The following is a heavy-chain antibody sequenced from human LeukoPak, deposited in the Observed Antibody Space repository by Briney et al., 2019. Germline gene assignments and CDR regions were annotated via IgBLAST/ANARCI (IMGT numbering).Heavy chain of an antibody. CDR2: INHSGST. CDR3: ARCTRGFSSRLYVVVPAATGQRAHFDY. D-gene: IGHD2-2*01. V-gene: IGHV4-34*01. CDR1: GGYFSGYY. J-gene: IGHJ4*02. Sequence: PSETLSLTCAVYGGYFSGYYWSWIRQPPGKGLEWIGEINHSGSTNYHPSLKSRVTISVDPSKNQFSLKLSSGTAADTAVYYCARCTRGFSSRLYVVVPAATGQRAHFDYWGQGTLVSVSS.